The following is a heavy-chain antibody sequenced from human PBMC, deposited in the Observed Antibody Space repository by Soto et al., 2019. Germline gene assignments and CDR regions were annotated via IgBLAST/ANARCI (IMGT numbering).Heavy chain of an antibody. D-gene: IGHD6-6*01. CDR1: GFTFSSYW. Sequence: GGSLRLSCAASGFTFSSYWMSWVRQAPGKGLEWVANIKQDGSEKYYVDSVKGRFTISRDNAKNSLYLQMNSLRAEDTAVYYCARAPPEYSSSSGGNYFDYWGQGTLVTVSS. J-gene: IGHJ4*02. CDR3: ARAPPEYSSSSGGNYFDY. CDR2: IKQDGSEK. V-gene: IGHV3-7*01.